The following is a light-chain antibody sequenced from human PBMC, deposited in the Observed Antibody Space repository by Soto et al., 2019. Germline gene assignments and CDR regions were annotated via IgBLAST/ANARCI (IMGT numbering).Light chain of an antibody. Sequence: QSALTQPASVSGSPGQSIAISCTGTSSDVGGYNYVSWYQQHPGKAPNLIIFDVTRRPSGVSDRFSGSKSGNTASLTISGLQAEDEAEYYCTSYTTSSTVVFGGGTKVTVL. CDR1: SSDVGGYNY. J-gene: IGLJ2*01. CDR3: TSYTTSSTVV. V-gene: IGLV2-14*03. CDR2: DVT.